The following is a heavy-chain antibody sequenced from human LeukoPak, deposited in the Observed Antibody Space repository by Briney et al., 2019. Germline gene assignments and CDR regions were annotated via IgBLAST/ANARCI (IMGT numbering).Heavy chain of an antibody. CDR1: GFTFSSYG. J-gene: IGHJ6*03. D-gene: IGHD3-3*01. CDR2: IRYDGSNK. V-gene: IGHV3-30*02. Sequence: GGSLRLSCAASGFTFSSYGMHWVRQAPGKGLEWVAFIRYDGSNKYYADSVKGRFTISRDNSKNTLYLQMNSLRAEDTAVYYCAKAGVPKGVYYYYYMDVWGKGTTVTVSS. CDR3: AKAGVPKGVYYYYYMDV.